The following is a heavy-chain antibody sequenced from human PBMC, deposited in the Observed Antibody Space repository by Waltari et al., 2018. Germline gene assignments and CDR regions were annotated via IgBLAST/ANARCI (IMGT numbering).Heavy chain of an antibody. J-gene: IGHJ4*02. CDR3: ARDFWGRRGFFDY. Sequence: QVQLQESGPGLVKPSGSLSLTCTLSGRSISSYYWSWIRQPAGKGLEWIGRIYTSGSTNYNPSLKSRVTISVDKSKNQFSLKLSSVTAADTAVYYCARDFWGRRGFFDYWGQGTLVTVSS. V-gene: IGHV4-4*07. CDR1: GRSISSYY. D-gene: IGHD7-27*01. CDR2: IYTSGST.